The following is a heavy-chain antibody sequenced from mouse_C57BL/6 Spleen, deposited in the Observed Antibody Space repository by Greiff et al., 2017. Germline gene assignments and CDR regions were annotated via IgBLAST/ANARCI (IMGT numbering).Heavy chain of an antibody. CDR3: AISGCSSFFDY. Sequence: VQLQQPGAELVKPGASVKLSCKSSGYTFTSYWMQWVKQRPGQGLEWIGQIVPSDTYTNFNQKFKGKATLTVDTSSCTAYMQLSSLTSEASAVYYCAISGCSSFFDYWGQGTTLIVSS. D-gene: IGHD1-1*01. J-gene: IGHJ2*01. CDR2: IVPSDTYT. V-gene: IGHV1-50*01. CDR1: GYTFTSYW.